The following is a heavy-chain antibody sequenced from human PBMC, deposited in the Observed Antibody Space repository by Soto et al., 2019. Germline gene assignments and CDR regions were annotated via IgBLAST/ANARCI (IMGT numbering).Heavy chain of an antibody. CDR2: IWYDGSNK. CDR1: GFTFSSYG. V-gene: IGHV3-33*01. Sequence: QVQLVESGGGVVQPGRSLRLSCAASGFTFSSYGMHWVRQAPGKGLEWVAVIWYDGSNKYYADSVKGRFTISRDNSKNALYLQMNSLRAEDTAVYYWARGAYYYGSGSYYTADYWGQGTLVTVSS. J-gene: IGHJ4*02. D-gene: IGHD3-10*01. CDR3: ARGAYYYGSGSYYTADY.